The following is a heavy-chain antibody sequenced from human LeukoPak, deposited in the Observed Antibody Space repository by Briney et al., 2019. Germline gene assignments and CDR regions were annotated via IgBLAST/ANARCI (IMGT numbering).Heavy chain of an antibody. Sequence: SETLSLTCGVSGYSITSGYYWGWIRQPPGKGLEWLASMYHTGTTYYNPSLKSRFTISVDTSTNQLSLGPSSVTAADTAVYYCTRLKWGDWFDPWGQGTLVTVSS. CDR3: TRLKWGDWFDP. D-gene: IGHD1-26*01. CDR2: MYHTGTT. J-gene: IGHJ5*02. V-gene: IGHV4-38-2*01. CDR1: GYSITSGYY.